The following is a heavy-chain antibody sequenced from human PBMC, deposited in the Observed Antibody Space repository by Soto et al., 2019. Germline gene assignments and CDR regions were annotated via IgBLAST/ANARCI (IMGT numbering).Heavy chain of an antibody. CDR1: GFTFSSYS. Sequence: EVQLVESGGGLVQPGGSLRLSCAASGFTFSSYSMNWVRQAPGKGLEWVSYISSSSSTIYYADSVKGRFTISRDNAKNSLYLQMNNLRDEDTAVYYCARSRADIVTGYYTPCDYDGMDVWGQGTTVTVSS. V-gene: IGHV3-48*02. CDR3: ARSRADIVTGYYTPCDYDGMDV. J-gene: IGHJ6*02. D-gene: IGHD3-9*01. CDR2: ISSSSSTI.